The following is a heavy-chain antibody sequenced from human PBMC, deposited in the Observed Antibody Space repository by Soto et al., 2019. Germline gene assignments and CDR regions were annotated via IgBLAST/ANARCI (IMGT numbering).Heavy chain of an antibody. CDR3: AGGLQY. CDR1: GGSIRSSTYY. V-gene: IGHV4-39*01. CDR2: INYSGNT. Sequence: QLQLQESGPGLVKPSETLSLTCTVSGGSIRSSTYYWGWIRRPPGKGLEWIGSINYSGNTYYNPSLKSRVTISVDTSKDQFSLKLTSVTAADTAVYYYAGGLQYWGQGTLVTVSS. J-gene: IGHJ4*02.